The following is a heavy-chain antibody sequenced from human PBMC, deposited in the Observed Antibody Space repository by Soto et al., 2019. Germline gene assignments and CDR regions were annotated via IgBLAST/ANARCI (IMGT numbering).Heavy chain of an antibody. V-gene: IGHV3-13*01. CDR1: GFTFSSYD. D-gene: IGHD1-26*01. J-gene: IGHJ6*02. CDR2: IGTAGDT. CDR3: ARLLPSGRYYYYGMDV. Sequence: GGSLRLSCAASGFTFSSYDMHWVRQATGKGLEWVSAIGTAGDTYYPGSVKGRFTISRENAKNSLYLQMNSLRAEDTAVYYCARLLPSGRYYYYGMDVWGQGTTVTVSS.